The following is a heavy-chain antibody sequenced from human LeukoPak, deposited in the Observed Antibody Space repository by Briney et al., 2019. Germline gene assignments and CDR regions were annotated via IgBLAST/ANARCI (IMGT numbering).Heavy chain of an antibody. J-gene: IGHJ3*02. CDR2: IIPILGIA. D-gene: IGHD2-2*02. Sequence: ASVKVSCKASGGTFSSYTISWVRQAPGQGLEWMGRIIPILGIANYAQKFQGRVTITADKSTSTAHMELSSLRSEDTAVYYCARGVRPATAIPGAFDIWGQGTMVTVSS. V-gene: IGHV1-69*02. CDR1: GGTFSSYT. CDR3: ARGVRPATAIPGAFDI.